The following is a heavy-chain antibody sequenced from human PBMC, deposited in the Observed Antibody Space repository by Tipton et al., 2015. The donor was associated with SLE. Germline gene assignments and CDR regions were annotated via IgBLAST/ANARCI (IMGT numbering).Heavy chain of an antibody. CDR3: ARDASTSGGGLDY. CDR1: GFTVSSEY. V-gene: IGHV3-53*05. Sequence: SLRLSCAASGFTVSSEYMAWVRQAPGKGLEWVSVIYTGGITYYADSVKGRFTISRDNSKNTLFLQMNSLTVDDTAVYYCARDASTSGGGLDYWGQGTLVIVSS. D-gene: IGHD2-15*01. CDR2: IYTGGIT. J-gene: IGHJ4*02.